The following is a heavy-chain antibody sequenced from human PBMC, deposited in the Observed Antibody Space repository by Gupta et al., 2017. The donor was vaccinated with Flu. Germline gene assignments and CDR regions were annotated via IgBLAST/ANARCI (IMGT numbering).Heavy chain of an antibody. Sequence: QITLKESGPTLVKPTQTLTLTCTFSAFSLSTSGVGVGWIRQPPGKALEGLALIYWNDDKRYSPSLKSRLTSNKDTSKNQVVLTMTNMDTVDTATYYCAHSPKRGYCSSTSCYTGGWFDPWGQGTLVTVSS. V-gene: IGHV2-5*01. CDR1: AFSLSTSGVG. D-gene: IGHD2-2*02. CDR3: AHSPKRGYCSSTSCYTGGWFDP. J-gene: IGHJ5*02. CDR2: IYWNDDK.